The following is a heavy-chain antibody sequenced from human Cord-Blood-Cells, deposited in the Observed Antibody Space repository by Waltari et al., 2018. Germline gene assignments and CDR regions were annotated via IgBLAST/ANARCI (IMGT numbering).Heavy chain of an antibody. J-gene: IGHJ5*02. Sequence: EVQLVESGGGLVQPGGSLRLSCAASGFTFSSYWMCWVRQAPGKGLEWVANIKQDGSEKYYVDSVKGRFTISRDNAKNSLYLQMNSLRAEDTAVYYCARDGREGWFDPWGQGTLVTVSS. CDR3: ARDGREGWFDP. V-gene: IGHV3-7*01. CDR2: IKQDGSEK. CDR1: GFTFSSYW.